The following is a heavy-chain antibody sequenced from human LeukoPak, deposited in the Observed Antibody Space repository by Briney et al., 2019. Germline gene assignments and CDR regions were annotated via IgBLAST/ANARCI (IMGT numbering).Heavy chain of an antibody. V-gene: IGHV4-59*01. D-gene: IGHD2-2*01. CDR1: GGPISRYY. J-gene: IGHJ4*02. CDR3: AREPCSSTSCYFDY. CDR2: IYYSGST. Sequence: SETLSLTCTVSGGPISRYYWNWIRQPPGKGLEWIGYIYYSGSTNYNPSLKSRVTISVDTSKNQFSLKLTSLTAADTAVYYCAREPCSSTSCYFDYWGQGTLVTVSS.